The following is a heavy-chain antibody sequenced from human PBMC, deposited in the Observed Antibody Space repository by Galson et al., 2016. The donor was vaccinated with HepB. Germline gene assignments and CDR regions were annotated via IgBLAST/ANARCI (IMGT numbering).Heavy chain of an antibody. D-gene: IGHD5-18*01. Sequence: QSGAEVKKPGESLKISCKGSGSSFTTSWIAWVRQMPGKGLEWMGIINPADSDSRYSPSFEGQVTFSADKSINTAYLQWNSLKASDSAMYYCARQQYSSTDYWGQGTLVTVSS. V-gene: IGHV5-51*01. J-gene: IGHJ4*02. CDR1: GSSFTTSW. CDR3: ARQQYSSTDY. CDR2: INPADSDS.